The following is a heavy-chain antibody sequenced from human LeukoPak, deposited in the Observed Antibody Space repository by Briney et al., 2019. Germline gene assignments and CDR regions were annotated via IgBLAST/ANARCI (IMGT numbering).Heavy chain of an antibody. CDR1: GFTFSSYA. CDR2: ISGSGGST. CDR3: AKKSCSSTSCAKFDY. V-gene: IGHV3-23*01. Sequence: GGSLRLSCAASGFTFSSYAMSWVRQAPGKGLEWVSAISGSGGSTYYADSVKGRFTISRDNSKNTLYLQMNSLRAEDTAVYYCAKKSCSSTSCAKFDYRGQGTLVTVSS. J-gene: IGHJ4*02. D-gene: IGHD2-2*01.